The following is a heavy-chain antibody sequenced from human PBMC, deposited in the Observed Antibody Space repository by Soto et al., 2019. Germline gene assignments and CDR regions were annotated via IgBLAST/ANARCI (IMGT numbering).Heavy chain of an antibody. D-gene: IGHD3-22*01. Sequence: QVNLVESGGGVVQPGGSLRLSCAASGFSYSRYGMHWVRQAPGKGLEWVAVISHDGSRKYYAESVKGRFTISRDNPKNTLFVRMTVLKPEDTAVYSCAKMASDFFFDSGGYYRFYYGLDVWGQGNRVTVSS. CDR1: GFSYSRYG. V-gene: IGHV3-30*18. J-gene: IGHJ6*02. CDR2: ISHDGSRK. CDR3: AKMASDFFFDSGGYYRFYYGLDV.